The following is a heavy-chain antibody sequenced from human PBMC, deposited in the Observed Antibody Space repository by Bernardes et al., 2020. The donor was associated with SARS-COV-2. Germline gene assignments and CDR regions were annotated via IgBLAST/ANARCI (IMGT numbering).Heavy chain of an antibody. J-gene: IGHJ4*02. CDR1: DVSISAYY. CDR2: VYNIYTGGSN. CDR3: ARSLVGSGTYYRSPDY. Sequence: SETLSLTCTVSDVSISAYYWSWIRQPPGKGLEWIAYVYNIYTGGSNNSNPSLKSRVSISVDPYKNQFSLQLSSVSAADTAVYFCARSLVGSGTYYRSPDYWGQGTLVTVSS. D-gene: IGHD3-10*01. V-gene: IGHV4-59*01.